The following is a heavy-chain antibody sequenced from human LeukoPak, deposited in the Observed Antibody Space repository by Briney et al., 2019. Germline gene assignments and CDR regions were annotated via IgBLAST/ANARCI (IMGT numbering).Heavy chain of an antibody. CDR2: INPNSGDT. Sequence: ASVKVSSKASGYTFTGYYMNWVPQAPGQGLEWMGLINPNSGDTNYAQNFQGRVTMTRDTSISTAYMELSRLRSDDTAVYYCASVVATGGYWGQGTLVTVSS. CDR3: ASVVATGGY. D-gene: IGHD5-12*01. J-gene: IGHJ4*02. V-gene: IGHV1-2*02. CDR1: GYTFTGYY.